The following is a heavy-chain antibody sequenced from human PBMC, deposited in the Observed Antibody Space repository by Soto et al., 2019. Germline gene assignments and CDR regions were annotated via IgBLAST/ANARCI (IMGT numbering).Heavy chain of an antibody. CDR2: IIPIFGTA. CDR3: ARTFTPWVLGSATFDY. Sequence: SVKVSCKASGGTFSSYAISWVRQAPGQGLEWMGGIIPIFGTANYAQKFQGRVTITADESTSTAYMELSSLRSEDTAVYYCARTFTPWVLGSATFDYWGQGTLVTV. CDR1: GGTFSSYA. D-gene: IGHD3-16*01. J-gene: IGHJ4*02. V-gene: IGHV1-69*13.